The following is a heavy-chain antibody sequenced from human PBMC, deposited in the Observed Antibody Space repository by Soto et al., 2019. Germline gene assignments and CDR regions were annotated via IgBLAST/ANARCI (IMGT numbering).Heavy chain of an antibody. CDR3: ARAPGGVGLLSRTPYYYYYYMDV. D-gene: IGHD1-7*01. J-gene: IGHJ6*03. V-gene: IGHV4-31*03. CDR1: GGSISSGGYY. Sequence: SETLSLTCTVSGGSISSGGYYWSWIRQHPGKGLEWIGYIYYSGSTYYNPSLKSRVTISVDTSKNPFALKLSSVTAADTAVYYCARAPGGVGLLSRTPYYYYYYMDVWGKGTTVTVSS. CDR2: IYYSGST.